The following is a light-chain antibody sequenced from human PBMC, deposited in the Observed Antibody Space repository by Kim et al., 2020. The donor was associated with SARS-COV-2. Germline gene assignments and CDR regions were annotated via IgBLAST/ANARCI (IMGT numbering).Light chain of an antibody. CDR1: SSDVGVYNY. V-gene: IGLV2-14*03. Sequence: HSITISCTGTSSDVGVYNYVSWYQQHPGKAPKLMIYDVSNRPSGVSNRFSGSKSGNTASLTISGLQAEDEADYYCSSYTSSSTRVFGGGTQLTV. J-gene: IGLJ3*02. CDR2: DVS. CDR3: SSYTSSSTRV.